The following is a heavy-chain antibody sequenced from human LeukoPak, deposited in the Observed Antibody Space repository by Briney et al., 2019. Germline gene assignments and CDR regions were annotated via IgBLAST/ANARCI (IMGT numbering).Heavy chain of an antibody. V-gene: IGHV4-59*08. Sequence: SETLSLTCTVSGASINSHYWSWIRQPPGKGLEWIGYISYSGSTNYNPSLKSRVIISVDTSKTHYSLNLSSVTAADTAFYYCARHRVSGSSYSALDYWGQGTLVSVSS. D-gene: IGHD1-26*01. CDR2: ISYSGST. CDR3: ARHRVSGSSYSALDY. CDR1: GASINSHY. J-gene: IGHJ4*02.